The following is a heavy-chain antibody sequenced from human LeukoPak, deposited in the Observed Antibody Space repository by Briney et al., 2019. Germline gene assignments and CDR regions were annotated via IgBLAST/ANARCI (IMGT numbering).Heavy chain of an antibody. Sequence: SETLSLTCAVYGGSFSGYYWSWIRQPPGKGLEWIGEINHSGSTNYNPSLKSRVTISVDTSKNQFSLRLSSVTAADTAVYYCARGGKRRYYYYYYMDVWGKGTTVTVSS. V-gene: IGHV4-34*01. CDR1: GGSFSGYY. CDR3: ARGGKRRYYYYYYMDV. J-gene: IGHJ6*03. D-gene: IGHD4-23*01. CDR2: INHSGST.